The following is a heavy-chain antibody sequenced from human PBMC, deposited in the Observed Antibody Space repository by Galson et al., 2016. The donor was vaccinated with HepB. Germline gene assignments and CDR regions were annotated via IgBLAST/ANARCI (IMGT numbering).Heavy chain of an antibody. CDR2: TYYRSRWYN. Sequence: CAISGDSVSSHSAVWNWIRQSPSRGLAWLGRTYYRSRWYNDYATSVKGRITINGDTSKNQFSLQLTSVTPEDTAMYFCARDPQHVVEEGFDYWGQGTLVTVSS. V-gene: IGHV6-1*01. CDR3: ARDPQHVVEEGFDY. CDR1: GDSVSSHSAV. D-gene: IGHD2-21*01. J-gene: IGHJ4*02.